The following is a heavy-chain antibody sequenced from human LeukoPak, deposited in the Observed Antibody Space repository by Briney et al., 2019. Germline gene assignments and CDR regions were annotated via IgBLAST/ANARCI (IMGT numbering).Heavy chain of an antibody. CDR3: AKASGSSGHSFGYGMDV. Sequence: GASLRLSCVASGFTFRNYAMSWVRQAPGRGLEWVSGLNIGGGGTDYADSVKGRVTISSDNSRNTVYLEMNSLRDEDTAVYYCAKASGSSGHSFGYGMDVWGQGTTVTVSS. CDR2: LNIGGGGT. CDR1: GFTFRNYA. J-gene: IGHJ6*02. V-gene: IGHV3-23*01. D-gene: IGHD6-19*01.